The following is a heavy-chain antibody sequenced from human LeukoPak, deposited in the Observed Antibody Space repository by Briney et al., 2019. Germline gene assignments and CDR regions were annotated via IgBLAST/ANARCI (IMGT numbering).Heavy chain of an antibody. Sequence: GGSLRLSCAASGFTFSSYAMHWVRQAPGKGLEYVSAISRNGGSTYYANSVKGRFTISRDNSKNTLYLQMGSLRAEDMAVYYCARDSRYDSSGYYYGYYYYYMDVWGKGTTVTVSS. V-gene: IGHV3-64*01. CDR1: GFTFSSYA. J-gene: IGHJ6*03. CDR3: ARDSRYDSSGYYYGYYYYYMDV. CDR2: ISRNGGST. D-gene: IGHD3-22*01.